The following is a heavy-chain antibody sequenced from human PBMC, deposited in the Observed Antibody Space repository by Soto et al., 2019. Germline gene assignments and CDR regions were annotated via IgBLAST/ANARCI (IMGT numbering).Heavy chain of an antibody. CDR1: GFTFSSYG. D-gene: IGHD2-15*01. Sequence: QVQLVESGGGVFQPGRSLRLSCAASGFTFSSYGMHWVRQAPGTGLEWVAVIWYDGSNKYYADSVKGRFTISRDNSKNPLYLQMNSLRAEDTAVYYCASSPKSSGGSWHEEYFDYWCQGTLVTVSS. J-gene: IGHJ4*02. CDR3: ASSPKSSGGSWHEEYFDY. CDR2: IWYDGSNK. V-gene: IGHV3-33*01.